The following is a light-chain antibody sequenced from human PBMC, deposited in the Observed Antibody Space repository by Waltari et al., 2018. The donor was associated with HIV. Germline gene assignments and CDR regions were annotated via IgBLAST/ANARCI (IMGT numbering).Light chain of an antibody. J-gene: IGLJ3*02. CDR3: CSYAGSSTWV. V-gene: IGLV2-23*01. CDR1: SSDVGSYNL. Sequence: QSALTQPASVSGSPGQSITISCTGPSSDVGSYNLFSWYQPPPGKAPKLMIYEGSKRPSGFSNRFSGSKSGNTASLTISGLQAEDEADYYCCSYAGSSTWVFGGGTKLTVL. CDR2: EGS.